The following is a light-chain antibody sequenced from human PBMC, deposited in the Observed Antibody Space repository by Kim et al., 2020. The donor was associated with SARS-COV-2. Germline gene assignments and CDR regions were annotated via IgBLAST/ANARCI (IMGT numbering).Light chain of an antibody. V-gene: IGKV1-27*01. CDR1: HGISKD. CDR3: QKYEAGPYT. J-gene: IGKJ2*01. CDR2: HAS. Sequence: ATEGDRGTINGGARHGISKDVAGYQQKPGKVPKRLIFHASTLESGVPSRFSGSGSGTEFTLNISSLQPEDVATYYCQKYEAGPYTFGQGTKLEI.